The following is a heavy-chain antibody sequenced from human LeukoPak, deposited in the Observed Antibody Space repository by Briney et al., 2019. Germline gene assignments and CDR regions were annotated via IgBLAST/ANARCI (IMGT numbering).Heavy chain of an antibody. CDR2: INHSGST. CDR1: GGSFSGYY. Sequence: SETLSLTCAVYGGSFSGYYRSWIRQPPGKGLEWIGEINHSGSTNYNPSLKSRVTISVDTSKNQFSLKLSSVTAADTAVYYCARSSREAAHLDYWGQGTLVTVSS. V-gene: IGHV4-34*01. J-gene: IGHJ4*02. D-gene: IGHD6-25*01. CDR3: ARSSREAAHLDY.